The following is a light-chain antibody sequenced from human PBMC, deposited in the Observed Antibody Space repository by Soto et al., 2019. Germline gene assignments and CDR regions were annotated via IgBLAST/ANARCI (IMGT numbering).Light chain of an antibody. J-gene: IGLJ1*01. CDR2: EVT. CDR1: SGDIGGYDY. CDR3: SSYAGSINPYV. V-gene: IGLV2-8*01. Sequence: QSALTQPPSASGSPGQSVTISCTGTSGDIGGYDYVSWYQQHPGKAPKLMIYEVTKRPLGVPDRFSGSKSGNTASLTVSGLQAEAEADYYCSSYAGSINPYVFGTGTKLTVL.